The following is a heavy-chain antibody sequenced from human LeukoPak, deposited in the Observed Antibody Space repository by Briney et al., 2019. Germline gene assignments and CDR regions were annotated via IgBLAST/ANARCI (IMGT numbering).Heavy chain of an antibody. D-gene: IGHD3-22*01. CDR2: INPNSGGT. V-gene: IGHV1-2*02. CDR3: ARDLLYYYDSSSY. CDR1: GYTFTGYY. Sequence: ASVKVSCKASGYTFTGYYMHWVRQAPGQGLEWMGWINPNSGGTNYAQKFQGRVTMTRDTSISTAYMELSRLRSDDTAVYYCARDLLYYYDSSSYWGQGTLVTVSS. J-gene: IGHJ4*02.